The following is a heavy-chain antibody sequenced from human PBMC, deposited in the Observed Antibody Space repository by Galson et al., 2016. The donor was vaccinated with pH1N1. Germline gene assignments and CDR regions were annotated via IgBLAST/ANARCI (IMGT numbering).Heavy chain of an antibody. CDR2: IKQDGSEK. Sequence: SLRLSCAVSGFTFSNYWMHWVRHVPGKGLEWVANIKQDGSEKYYVDSVKGRFTISRDNAKNSLYLQMNSLRVEDTAVYYCVRDALDYYDTSGFYFDLWGQGTRVTVSS. CDR3: VRDALDYYDTSGFYFDL. CDR1: GFTFSNYW. J-gene: IGHJ4*02. V-gene: IGHV3-7*01. D-gene: IGHD3-22*01.